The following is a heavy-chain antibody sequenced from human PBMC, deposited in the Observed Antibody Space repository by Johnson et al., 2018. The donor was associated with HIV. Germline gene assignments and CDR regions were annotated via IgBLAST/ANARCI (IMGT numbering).Heavy chain of an antibody. J-gene: IGHJ3*02. Sequence: EVQLVESGGVVVQPGGSLRLSCAASGFTFDDYAMHWVRQAPGKGLEWVSDITWNGGSTAYADSVKGRFSISRDNAKNSLYLQMNSLRAEDTAVYYCARDGSSSSWNAFDIWGQGTMVTVSS. D-gene: IGHD6-6*01. V-gene: IGHV3-20*04. CDR2: ITWNGGST. CDR1: GFTFDDYA. CDR3: ARDGSSSSWNAFDI.